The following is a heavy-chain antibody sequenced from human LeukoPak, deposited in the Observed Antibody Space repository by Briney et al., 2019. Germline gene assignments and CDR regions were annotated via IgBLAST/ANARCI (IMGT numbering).Heavy chain of an antibody. J-gene: IGHJ4*02. CDR1: EFTFSDYY. D-gene: IGHD5-12*01. Sequence: PGGSLRLSCAASEFTFSDYYMSWIRQAPGKGLEWVSYISSSGSTIYYADSVKGRFTISRDNAKDSLYLQMNSLRAEDTAVYYCARGGPKLLATFINWGQGTLVTVSS. CDR3: ARGGPKLLATFIN. CDR2: ISSSGSTI. V-gene: IGHV3-11*01.